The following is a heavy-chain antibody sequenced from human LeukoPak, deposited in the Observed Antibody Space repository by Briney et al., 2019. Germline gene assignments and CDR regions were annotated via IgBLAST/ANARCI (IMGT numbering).Heavy chain of an antibody. V-gene: IGHV4-39*02. CDR2: IYYSGST. CDR3: ARAMVRDYYFDY. Sequence: SETLSLTCTVSGGSISSSSYYWGWIRQPPGKGLEWIGSIYYSGSTNYNPSLKSRVTISVDTSKNHFSLRLSSVTAADTAVYYCARAMVRDYYFDYWGQGTLVTVSS. D-gene: IGHD3-10*01. CDR1: GGSISSSSYY. J-gene: IGHJ4*02.